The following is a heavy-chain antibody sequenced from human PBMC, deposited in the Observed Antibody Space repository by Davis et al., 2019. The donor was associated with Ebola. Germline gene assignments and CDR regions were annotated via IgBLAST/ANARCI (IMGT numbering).Heavy chain of an antibody. CDR3: ARLGEGIVGAPIDY. J-gene: IGHJ4*02. D-gene: IGHD1-26*01. Sequence: SETLSLTCTVSGGSIISSSSYWGWIRQPPRKGLEWIGSIYYSGITYYNPSLKSRVTISVDTSKNQFSLKLRSVTAADTAVYYCARLGEGIVGAPIDYWGQGTLVTVSS. V-gene: IGHV4-39*01. CDR2: IYYSGIT. CDR1: GGSIISSSSY.